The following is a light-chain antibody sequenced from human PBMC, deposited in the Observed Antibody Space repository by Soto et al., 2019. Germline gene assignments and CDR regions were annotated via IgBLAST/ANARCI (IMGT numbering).Light chain of an antibody. CDR1: DSDVGGYNY. J-gene: IGLJ2*01. CDR2: GVY. CDR3: SSFTNNNTSHVV. V-gene: IGLV2-14*01. Sequence: QSALTQPASVSGSPGQSITISCTGTDSDVGGYNYVSWYQQHPGKAPKLMIYGVYNRPSGVSNRFSGSKSGNTASLTISGLQAEDEADYYCSSFTNNNTSHVVFGGGTKLTVL.